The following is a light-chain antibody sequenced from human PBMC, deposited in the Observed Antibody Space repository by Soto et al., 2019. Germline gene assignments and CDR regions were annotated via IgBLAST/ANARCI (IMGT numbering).Light chain of an antibody. Sequence: DIQMTQSPSTLSSSLRDRVTITCRASQSISSWLAWYQKKPGKSPKLMIYKASGLESGVPSSFSGSGSGTDFTLTISSLEPEDFAVYYCQQRSNWPLTFGGGTKVDNK. V-gene: IGKV1-5*03. CDR1: QSISSW. J-gene: IGKJ4*01. CDR3: QQRSNWPLT. CDR2: KAS.